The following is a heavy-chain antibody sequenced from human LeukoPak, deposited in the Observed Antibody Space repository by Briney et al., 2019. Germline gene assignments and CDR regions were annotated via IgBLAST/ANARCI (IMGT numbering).Heavy chain of an antibody. D-gene: IGHD6-13*01. J-gene: IGHJ6*02. V-gene: IGHV1-2*02. CDR3: ARAMYSSSWYLSVYYYYYYGMDV. Sequence: ASVKVSCKASGYTFTGYYMHWVRQAPGQGLEWMGWINPNSGGTNYAQKFQGRVTMTRDTSISTAYMELSSLRSEDTAVYYCARAMYSSSWYLSVYYYYYYGMDVWGQGTTVTVSS. CDR1: GYTFTGYY. CDR2: INPNSGGT.